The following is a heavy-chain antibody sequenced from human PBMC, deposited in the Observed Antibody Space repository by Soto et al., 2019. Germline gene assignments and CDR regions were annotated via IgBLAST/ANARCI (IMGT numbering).Heavy chain of an antibody. V-gene: IGHV1-69*02. Sequence: QVQLVQSGAEVKTPGSSVKVSCTASGDTFNFYTLSWVRQAPGQGLEWMGRIIPMLGMSNYAQKFQGRVTVXXDXSTSTAYMGLSSLRSEDTALYYCATNYGSGSAHFDNWGQGTLVTVSS. CDR1: GDTFNFYT. D-gene: IGHD3-10*01. CDR3: ATNYGSGSAHFDN. CDR2: IIPMLGMS. J-gene: IGHJ4*02.